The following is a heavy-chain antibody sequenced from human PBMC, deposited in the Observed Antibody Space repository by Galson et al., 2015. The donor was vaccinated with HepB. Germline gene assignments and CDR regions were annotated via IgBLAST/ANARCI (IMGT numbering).Heavy chain of an antibody. CDR1: GFTFSSYW. CDR2: IKEDGSET. J-gene: IGHJ4*02. CDR3: ARQPWFGQLCYFDY. D-gene: IGHD3-10*01. Sequence: SLRLSCAASGFTFSSYWMTWVRQAPGKRPEWVANIKEDGSETYSVDSVKGRFTTSRDNAKTSLYLQMNSLRAADTAVYYCARQPWFGQLCYFDYWGQGTLVTVSS. V-gene: IGHV3-7*01.